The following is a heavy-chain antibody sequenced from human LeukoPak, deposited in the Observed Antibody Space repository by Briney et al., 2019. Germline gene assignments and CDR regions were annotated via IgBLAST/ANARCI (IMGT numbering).Heavy chain of an antibody. CDR1: GFTFSSYA. J-gene: IGHJ4*02. Sequence: GGSLRLSCAASGFTFSSYAMSWVRQAPGKGLEWVSAISGSGGSTYYADSVKGRFTISRDNSKNTLYLQMNSLRAEDTAVYYCAKVGAGWLEKSPIDYWGQGTLVTVSS. D-gene: IGHD6-19*01. CDR3: AKVGAGWLEKSPIDY. CDR2: ISGSGGST. V-gene: IGHV3-23*01.